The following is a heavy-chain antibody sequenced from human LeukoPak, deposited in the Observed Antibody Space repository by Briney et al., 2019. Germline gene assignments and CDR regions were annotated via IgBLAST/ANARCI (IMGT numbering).Heavy chain of an antibody. CDR1: GYTFTSYG. CDR3: AREGYYDFWSGYYLYNWFDP. CDR2: ISAYNGNT. V-gene: IGHV1-18*01. J-gene: IGHJ5*02. D-gene: IGHD3-3*01. Sequence: ASVTVSCKASGYTFTSYGIIWVRQAPGQGLEWMGWISAYNGNTNYAQKLQGRVTMTTDTSTSTAYMELRSLRSDDTAVYYCAREGYYDFWSGYYLYNWFDPWGQGTLVTVSS.